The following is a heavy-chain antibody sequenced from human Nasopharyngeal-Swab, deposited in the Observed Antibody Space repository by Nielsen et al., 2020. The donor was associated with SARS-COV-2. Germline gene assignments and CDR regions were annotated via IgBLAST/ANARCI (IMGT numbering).Heavy chain of an antibody. CDR2: IYPGDSTP. J-gene: IGHJ4*02. CDR1: GYYFSTYW. D-gene: IGHD4/OR15-4a*01. CDR3: ARLYGGYVDY. V-gene: IGHV5-51*03. Sequence: GGPLRLSCQGSGYYFSTYWIGWVRQMPGRGLEWMRIIYPGDSTPRYRPSFQGQVTISADKSSTAYLQWSSLKASDTAMYFCARLYGGYVDYWGQGTLVTVSS.